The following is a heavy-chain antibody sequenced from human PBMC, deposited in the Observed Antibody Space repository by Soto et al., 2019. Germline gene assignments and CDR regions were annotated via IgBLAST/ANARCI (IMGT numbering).Heavy chain of an antibody. J-gene: IGHJ3*01. V-gene: IGHV4-38-2*02. CDR1: GYSINRGYY. Sequence: SETLSLTCAVSGYSINRGYYWAWIRQPPGEGLEWIGSLDYSGSTYYNSSLRSRVTISLDTSKNQFSLKLHSVTAADTAVFYCARDLGNYYTTNHDRHQVFDFWGKGKLGT. CDR3: ARDLGNYYTTNHDRHQVFDF. D-gene: IGHD3-3*01. CDR2: LDYSGST.